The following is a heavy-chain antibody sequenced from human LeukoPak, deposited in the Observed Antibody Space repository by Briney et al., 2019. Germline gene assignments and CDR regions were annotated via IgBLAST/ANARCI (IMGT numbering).Heavy chain of an antibody. J-gene: IGHJ5*02. CDR1: GGSISSGSYY. V-gene: IGHV4-61*02. Sequence: SETLSLTCTVSGGSISSGSYYWSWIRQPAGKGLEWIGRIYTSGSTNYNPSLKSRVTISVDRSKNQFSLKLSSVTAADTAVYYCARGKMVRGVIWYNWFDPWGQGTLVTVSS. CDR2: IYTSGST. D-gene: IGHD3-10*01. CDR3: ARGKMVRGVIWYNWFDP.